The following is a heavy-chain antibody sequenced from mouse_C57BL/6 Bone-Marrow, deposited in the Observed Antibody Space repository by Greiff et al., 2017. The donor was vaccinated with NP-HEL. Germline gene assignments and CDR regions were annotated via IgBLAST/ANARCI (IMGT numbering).Heavy chain of an antibody. CDR2: ISSGSSTI. Sequence: EVKLVESGGGLVKPGGSLKLSCAASGFTFSDYGMHWVRQAPEKGLEWVAYISSGSSTIYYEDTVKGRFTISRDNAKNTLFLQMTSLRSEDTAMYYCARRDYGSSYEDYFDYWGQGTTLTVAS. D-gene: IGHD1-1*01. CDR3: ARRDYGSSYEDYFDY. V-gene: IGHV5-17*01. J-gene: IGHJ2*01. CDR1: GFTFSDYG.